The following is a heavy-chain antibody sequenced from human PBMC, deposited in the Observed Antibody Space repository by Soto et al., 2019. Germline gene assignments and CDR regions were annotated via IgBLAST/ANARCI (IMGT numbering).Heavy chain of an antibody. CDR1: SGSISSSNW. J-gene: IGHJ4*02. CDR3: ARAQRRYYDYIWGSHGYFDY. V-gene: IGHV4-4*02. Sequence: PSETLSLTCAVSSGSISSSNWWSWVRQPPGKGLEWIGEIYHSGSTNYNPSLKSRVTISVDKSKNQFSLKLSSVTAADTAVYYCARAQRRYYDYIWGSHGYFDYWGQGTLVTVSS. D-gene: IGHD3-16*01. CDR2: IYHSGST.